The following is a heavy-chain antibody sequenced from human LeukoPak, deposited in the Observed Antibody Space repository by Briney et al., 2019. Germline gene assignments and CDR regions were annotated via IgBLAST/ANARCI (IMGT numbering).Heavy chain of an antibody. D-gene: IGHD6-13*01. CDR2: INTDGIST. V-gene: IGHV3-74*01. J-gene: IGHJ4*02. Sequence: PGGSLRLSCAASGFTFSSYWMHWVRQAPGKGLVWVSRINTDGISTSYADSVKGRFTISRDNAKNTLYLQMNSLRAEDTAVYYCARGRAAAGGRSGTDYWGQGTLVTVSS. CDR3: ARGRAAAGGRSGTDY. CDR1: GFTFSSYW.